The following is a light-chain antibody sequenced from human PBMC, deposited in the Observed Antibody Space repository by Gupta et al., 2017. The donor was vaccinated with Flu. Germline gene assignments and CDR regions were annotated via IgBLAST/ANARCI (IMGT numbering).Light chain of an antibody. CDR2: SAS. J-gene: IGKJ5*01. Sequence: SSPSASIGGSGATTCRARQGISRNDLNWYQQKPGKAPKRLIYSASSLQSGVPSRFSGSGSGTDFTLTISRLQPEDFATYYCLQSDYNPYTFGQGTQLEI. CDR1: QGISRND. CDR3: LQSDYNPYT. V-gene: IGKV1-39*01.